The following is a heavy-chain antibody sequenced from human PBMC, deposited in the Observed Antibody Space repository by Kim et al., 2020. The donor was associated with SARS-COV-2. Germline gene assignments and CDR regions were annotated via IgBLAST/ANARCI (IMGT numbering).Heavy chain of an antibody. J-gene: IGHJ5*02. V-gene: IGHV4-39*01. Sequence: KARVTISVDTSKNQFSLTLSSVTAADTAVYYCARQKKQWRATHSVGWFDPWGQGTLVTVSS. D-gene: IGHD6-19*01. CDR3: ARQKKQWRATHSVGWFDP.